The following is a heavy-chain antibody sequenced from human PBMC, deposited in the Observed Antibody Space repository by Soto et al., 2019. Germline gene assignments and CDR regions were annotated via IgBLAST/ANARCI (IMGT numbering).Heavy chain of an antibody. J-gene: IGHJ4*02. CDR2: ISAYNGNT. CDR1: GYTFSSYG. D-gene: IGHD3-22*01. Sequence: QVQLVQSGAEVKKPGASVKVSCKASGYTFSSYGISWVRQAPGQGLEWMGWISAYNGNTNYAQKLQGRVTMTTDTSASTAYMELRSLRSDDTAVYYCARVFGDTMIVVPDFDYWGQGTLVTVSS. CDR3: ARVFGDTMIVVPDFDY. V-gene: IGHV1-18*01.